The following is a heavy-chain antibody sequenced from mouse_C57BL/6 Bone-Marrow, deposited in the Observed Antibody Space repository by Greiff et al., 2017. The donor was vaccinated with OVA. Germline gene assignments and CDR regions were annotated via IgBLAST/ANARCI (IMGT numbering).Heavy chain of an antibody. J-gene: IGHJ4*01. Sequence: EVKLPESGPGLVKPSQSLSLTCSVTGYSITSGYYWNWIRQFPGNKLEWMGYISYDGSNNYNPSLKNRISITRDTSKNQFFLKLNSVTTEDTATYYCARGWNAMDYWGQGTSVTVSS. V-gene: IGHV3-6*01. CDR2: ISYDGSN. CDR1: GYSITSGYY. D-gene: IGHD3-3*01. CDR3: ARGWNAMDY.